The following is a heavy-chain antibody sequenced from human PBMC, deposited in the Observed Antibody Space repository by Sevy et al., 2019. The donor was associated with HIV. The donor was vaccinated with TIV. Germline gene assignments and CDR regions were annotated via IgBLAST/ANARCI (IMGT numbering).Heavy chain of an antibody. Sequence: GGSLRLSCAASGFPFNDHAMHWVRQVPGKGLEWVSGISWNSRNIGYAVSVKGRFTISRDNARHSLFLEMNSLRSEDTAVYYCAKDINRGCDGVNCYPYYYYFYGLDVWGQGTTVTVSS. CDR3: AKDINRGCDGVNCYPYYYYFYGLDV. CDR2: ISWNSRNI. V-gene: IGHV3-9*01. J-gene: IGHJ6*02. CDR1: GFPFNDHA. D-gene: IGHD2-21*01.